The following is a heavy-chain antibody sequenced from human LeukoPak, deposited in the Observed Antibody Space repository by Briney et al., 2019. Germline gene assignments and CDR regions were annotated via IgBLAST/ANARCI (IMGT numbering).Heavy chain of an antibody. D-gene: IGHD4-17*01. V-gene: IGHV4-59*06. CDR3: ARMTTVTIFDY. CDR1: GGSISSYY. Sequence: SETLSLTCTVSGGSISSYYWSWIRQPPGKGLEWIGYIYYSGSTYYNPSLKSRVTISVDTSKNQFSLKLSSVTAADTAVYYCARMTTVTIFDYWGQGTLVTVSS. J-gene: IGHJ4*02. CDR2: IYYSGST.